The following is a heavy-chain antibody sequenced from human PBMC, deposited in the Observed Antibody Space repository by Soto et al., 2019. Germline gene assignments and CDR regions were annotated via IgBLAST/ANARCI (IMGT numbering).Heavy chain of an antibody. J-gene: IGHJ5*02. D-gene: IGHD3-3*01. CDR2: VYSDGGT. V-gene: IGHV4-31*03. Sequence: SETLSLTCTVSGDSINSGAYYWTWIRHHPGKGLEWLGCVYSDGGTDYSPSLKSRLTMSMDTSKNQSSLRLTSVTAADTAVYYCARGLVEWSNDLWGQGTLVTVSS. CDR1: GDSINSGAYY. CDR3: ARGLVEWSNDL.